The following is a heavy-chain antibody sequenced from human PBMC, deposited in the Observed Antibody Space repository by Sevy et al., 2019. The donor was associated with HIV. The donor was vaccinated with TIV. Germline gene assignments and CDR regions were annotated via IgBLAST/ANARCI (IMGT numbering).Heavy chain of an antibody. CDR2: IKQDGSEK. D-gene: IGHD6-19*01. J-gene: IGHJ4*02. CDR1: GFTFSTYW. V-gene: IGHV3-7*01. Sequence: GGSLRLSCTASGFTFSTYWMTWVRQAPGKGLEWVANIKQDGSEKYYVDSVKGRFTISRDNAKNSLYLQMNSLRAEDTAVYYCARAVMAGRHFDYWGQGTLVTVSS. CDR3: ARAVMAGRHFDY.